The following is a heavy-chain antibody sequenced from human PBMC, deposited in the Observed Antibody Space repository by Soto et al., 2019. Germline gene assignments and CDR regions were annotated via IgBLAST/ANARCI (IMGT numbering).Heavy chain of an antibody. D-gene: IGHD5-18*01. Sequence: SVKVSCKASGFTFTSSAVQWVRQARGQRLEWIGWIVVGSGNTNYAQKFQERVTITRDMSTSTAYMELSSLRSEDTAVYYCAADKYSYGYAADYWGQGTLVTVSS. CDR3: AADKYSYGYAADY. CDR2: IVVGSGNT. J-gene: IGHJ4*02. V-gene: IGHV1-58*01. CDR1: GFTFTSSA.